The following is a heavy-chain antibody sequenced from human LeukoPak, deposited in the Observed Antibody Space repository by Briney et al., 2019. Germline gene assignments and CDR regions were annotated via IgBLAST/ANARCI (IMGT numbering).Heavy chain of an antibody. Sequence: PGRSLRLSCAASGFTFSSYAMSWVRQAPGKGLEWVSAISGSGGSTYYADSVKGRFTISRDNSKNTLYLQMNSLRAEDTAVYYCAKDTPASLLGFGEPVGTDYWGQGTLVTVSS. CDR2: ISGSGGST. D-gene: IGHD3-10*01. V-gene: IGHV3-23*01. J-gene: IGHJ4*02. CDR1: GFTFSSYA. CDR3: AKDTPASLLGFGEPVGTDY.